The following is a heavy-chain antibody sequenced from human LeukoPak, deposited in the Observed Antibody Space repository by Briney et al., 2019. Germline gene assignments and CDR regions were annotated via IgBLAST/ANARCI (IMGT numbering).Heavy chain of an antibody. D-gene: IGHD5-12*01. V-gene: IGHV3-48*03. CDR3: ARLSGYRYYYYGMDV. J-gene: IGHJ6*02. CDR2: ISSSGSTI. Sequence: GGSLRLSCAASGFTFNSYALSWVRQAPGKGLEWVSYISSSGSTIYYADSVKGRFTISRDNAKNSLYLQMNSLRAEDTAVYYCARLSGYRYYYYGMDVWGQGTTVTVSS. CDR1: GFTFNSYA.